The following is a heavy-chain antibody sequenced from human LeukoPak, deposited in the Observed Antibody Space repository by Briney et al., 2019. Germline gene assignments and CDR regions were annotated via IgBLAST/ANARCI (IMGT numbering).Heavy chain of an antibody. CDR1: GYTFTSYD. J-gene: IGHJ4*02. Sequence: ASVKVSCKASGYTFTSYDINWVRQATGQGLEWMGWMNPNSGNTGYAQKFQGRVTMTTDTSTSTAYMELRSLRSDDTAVYYCARDLPFYDFWSGYYGTNYFDYWGQGTLVTVSS. CDR2: MNPNSGNT. CDR3: ARDLPFYDFWSGYYGTNYFDY. V-gene: IGHV1-8*01. D-gene: IGHD3-3*01.